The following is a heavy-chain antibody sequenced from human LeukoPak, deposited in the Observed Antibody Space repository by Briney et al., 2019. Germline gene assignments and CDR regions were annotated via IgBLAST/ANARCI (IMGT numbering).Heavy chain of an antibody. CDR1: GGSISSLY. D-gene: IGHD6-6*01. Sequence: KPSETLSLTCSVPGGSISSLYWGWIRQPPGKGLEWIGYIYYTGSTNYNPSLKSRVTMFVDMSKNQFSLRLSSVTAADTAVYYCARHRAYSSSSPFDYWGQGTLVTVSS. CDR3: ARHRAYSSSSPFDY. V-gene: IGHV4-59*08. CDR2: IYYTGST. J-gene: IGHJ4*02.